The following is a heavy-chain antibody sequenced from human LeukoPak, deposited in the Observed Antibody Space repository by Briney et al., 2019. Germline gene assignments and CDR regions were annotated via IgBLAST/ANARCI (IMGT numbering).Heavy chain of an antibody. V-gene: IGHV3-23*01. J-gene: IGHJ4*02. CDR2: ISGSGGST. Sequence: GGSLRLSCAASGFTFSSYAMSWVRQAPGKGLEWVSAISGSGGSTYYADSVKGLFTISRDNSKNTLYLQMNSLRAEDTAVYYCAENQHDFWSGYHFDYWGQGTLVTVSS. CDR1: GFTFSSYA. CDR3: AENQHDFWSGYHFDY. D-gene: IGHD3-3*01.